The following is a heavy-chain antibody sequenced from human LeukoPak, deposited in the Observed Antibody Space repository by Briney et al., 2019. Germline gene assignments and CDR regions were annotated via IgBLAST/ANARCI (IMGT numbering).Heavy chain of an antibody. CDR3: ARDSGTTGTTGDY. J-gene: IGHJ4*02. V-gene: IGHV1-69*01. Sequence: ASVKVSCKASGGTFSSYAINWVRQAPGQGLEWMGGIIPIFGTANYAQKFQGRVTITADESTSTAYMELSSLRSEDTAVYYCARDSGTTGTTGDYWGQGTLVTVSS. CDR2: IIPIFGTA. D-gene: IGHD1-1*01. CDR1: GGTFSSYA.